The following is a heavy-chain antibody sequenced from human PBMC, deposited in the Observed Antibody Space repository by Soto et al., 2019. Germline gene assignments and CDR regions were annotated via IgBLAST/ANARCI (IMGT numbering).Heavy chain of an antibody. CDR3: ARHGAAIWLGY. D-gene: IGHD6-19*01. Sequence: GSLQISCKTSGYTFSGHWISWVRQVPGKGLQWMGNIDPSDSYINYNPAFQGHVTFSVDKSSSTAYLHWRSLGPSDTAIYYCARHGAAIWLGYWGQGTLVTVSS. J-gene: IGHJ4*02. CDR2: IDPSDSYI. V-gene: IGHV5-10-1*01. CDR1: GYTFSGHW.